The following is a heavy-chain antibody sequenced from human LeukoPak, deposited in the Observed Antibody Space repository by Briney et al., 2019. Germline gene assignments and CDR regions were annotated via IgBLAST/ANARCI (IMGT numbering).Heavy chain of an antibody. CDR1: GFTFSSYA. J-gene: IGHJ4*02. CDR2: ISYDGSNK. Sequence: GGSLRLSCTASGFTFSSYAMHWVRQAPGKGLEWVAVISYDGSNKYYADSVKGRFTISRDNSKNTLYLQMNSLRAEDTAVYYCARDEFAPPTSPGGYWGQGTLVTVSS. D-gene: IGHD3-10*01. CDR3: ARDEFAPPTSPGGY. V-gene: IGHV3-30-3*01.